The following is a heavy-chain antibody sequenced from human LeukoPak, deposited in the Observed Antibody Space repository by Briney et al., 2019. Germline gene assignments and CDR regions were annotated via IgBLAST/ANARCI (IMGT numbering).Heavy chain of an antibody. CDR1: GYTFISYS. D-gene: IGHD3-9*01. J-gene: IGHJ4*02. CDR3: ARYFDILTGYDY. Sequence: ASVKVSCKASGYTFISYSISWVRQAPGQGLEWMGWISTYNGNSNYAQKFQGRVTMTTDTSTSTAYMELKSLRSDDTAVYYCARYFDILTGYDYRGQGTLVTVSS. V-gene: IGHV1-18*01. CDR2: ISTYNGNS.